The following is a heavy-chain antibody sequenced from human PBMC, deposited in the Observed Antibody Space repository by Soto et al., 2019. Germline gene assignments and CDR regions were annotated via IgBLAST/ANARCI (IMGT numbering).Heavy chain of an antibody. Sequence: PSETLSLTCTVSGGSISSGGYYWSWIRQHPGKGLEWIGYIYYSGSTYYNPSLKSRVTISVDTSKNQFSLKLSSVTAADTAVYYCARGQQDYDFWSGSLTGFDPWGQGTLVTVSS. CDR1: GGSISSGGYY. D-gene: IGHD3-3*01. J-gene: IGHJ5*02. CDR3: ARGQQDYDFWSGSLTGFDP. V-gene: IGHV4-31*03. CDR2: IYYSGST.